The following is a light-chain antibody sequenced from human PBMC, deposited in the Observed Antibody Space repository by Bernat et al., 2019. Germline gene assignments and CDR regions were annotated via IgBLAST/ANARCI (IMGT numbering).Light chain of an antibody. Sequence: QSALAQPPSASGSPGQSVTISCTGTISDVGVYNYVSWYQQHSGKAPKLIIYEVSQRPPGVPDRFSGSKSGNTASLTVSGLQAEDEADYYCSSYAGSNNYVFGGGTRVTVL. CDR2: EVS. V-gene: IGLV2-8*01. CDR3: SSYAGSNNYV. J-gene: IGLJ1*01. CDR1: ISDVGVYNY.